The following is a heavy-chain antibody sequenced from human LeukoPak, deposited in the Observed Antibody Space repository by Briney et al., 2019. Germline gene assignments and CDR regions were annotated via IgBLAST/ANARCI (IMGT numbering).Heavy chain of an antibody. CDR2: VSGSGGST. V-gene: IGHV3-23*01. CDR1: GFTFSSYA. CDR3: AKDLDIVATITGN. D-gene: IGHD5-12*01. Sequence: GGSLRLSCAASGFTFSSYAISWVRQAPGKGLEWVSGVSGSGGSTYYADSVKGRFTISRDNSKNTLYLQMNSLRAEDTAVYYCAKDLDIVATITGNWGQGTLVTVSS. J-gene: IGHJ4*02.